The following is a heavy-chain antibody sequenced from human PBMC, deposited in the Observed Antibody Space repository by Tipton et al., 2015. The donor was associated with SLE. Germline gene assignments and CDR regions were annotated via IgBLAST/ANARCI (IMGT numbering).Heavy chain of an antibody. CDR3: ARVRPPLSIFGVVKGTDYYYMDV. CDR1: GGSISSYY. CDR2: IYYSGST. J-gene: IGHJ6*03. Sequence: LRLSCTVSGGSISSYYWSWIRQPPGKGLEWIGYIYYSGSTNYNPSLKSRVTISVDTPKNQFSLKLSSVTAADTAVYYCARVRPPLSIFGVVKGTDYYYMDVWGKGTTVTVSS. V-gene: IGHV4-59*12. D-gene: IGHD3-3*01.